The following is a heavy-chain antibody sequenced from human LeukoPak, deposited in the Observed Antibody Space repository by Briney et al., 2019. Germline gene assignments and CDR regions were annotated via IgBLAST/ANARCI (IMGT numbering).Heavy chain of an antibody. CDR1: ALTFSNYG. V-gene: IGHV3-30*18. Sequence: GGSLRLSCAASALTFSNYGVHCVRHAPGKWRGWGAFISYDGTNKYYADSVKGRFTISRDNSNDALVLQMNSLRAEDTAVYYCAKDKASIQHIDVWGHGTTVTVSS. D-gene: IGHD5-18*01. CDR2: ISYDGTNK. J-gene: IGHJ6*02. CDR3: AKDKASIQHIDV.